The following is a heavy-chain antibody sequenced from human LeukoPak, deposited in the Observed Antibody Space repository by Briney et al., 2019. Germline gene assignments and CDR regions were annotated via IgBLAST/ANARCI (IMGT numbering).Heavy chain of an antibody. J-gene: IGHJ4*02. D-gene: IGHD3-22*01. CDR3: ARPPDDSSGYRYFDY. CDR1: GGSFSGYY. CDR2: INHSGST. Sequence: SETLSLTCAAYGGSFSGYYWSWIRQPPGKGLEWIGEINHSGSTNYNPSLKSRVTISVDTSKNQFSLKLSSVTAADTAVYYCARPPDDSSGYRYFDYWGQGTLVTVSS. V-gene: IGHV4-34*01.